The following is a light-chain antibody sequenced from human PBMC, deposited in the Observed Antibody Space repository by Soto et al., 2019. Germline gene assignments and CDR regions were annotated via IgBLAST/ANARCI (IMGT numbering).Light chain of an antibody. V-gene: IGKV1-9*01. J-gene: IGKJ1*01. CDR3: QQLNGSPWT. Sequence: IQLTQSPSSLSASVGDRVTITCRASPAIASFLAWYQQKPGTAPKLLIYDAATLQSGVPSRFSASRSGTEYTLTIGSLQPEDFATYYCQQLNGSPWTFGQGTKVEI. CDR1: PAIASF. CDR2: DAA.